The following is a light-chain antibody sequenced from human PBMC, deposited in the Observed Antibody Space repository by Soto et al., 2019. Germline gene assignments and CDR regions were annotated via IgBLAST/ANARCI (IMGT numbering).Light chain of an antibody. CDR2: GAS. CDR1: QSVSSSY. Sequence: EIVLTQSPGTLSLYKEERATLSCRASQSVSSSYLAWYQQKPGQAPRLLIYGASSRATGIPDRFSGSGSGTDFTLTISRLEPEDFAVYYCQQYGSSSTFGQGTRLEIK. J-gene: IGKJ5*01. V-gene: IGKV3-20*01. CDR3: QQYGSSST.